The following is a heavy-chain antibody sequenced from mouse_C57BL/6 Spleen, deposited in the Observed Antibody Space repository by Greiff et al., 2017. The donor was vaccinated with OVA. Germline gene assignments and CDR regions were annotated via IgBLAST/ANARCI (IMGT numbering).Heavy chain of an antibody. V-gene: IGHV1-74*01. CDR3: APLYSNFWFAY. D-gene: IGHD2-5*01. CDR1: GYTFTSYW. Sequence: VQLQQPGAELVKPGASVKVSCKASGYTFTSYWMHWVKQRPGQGLEWIGRIHPSDSDTNYNQKFKGTATLTVDKSSSPAYMQLSSLTSEDSAVYYCAPLYSNFWFAYWGKGTLVTVSA. CDR2: IHPSDSDT. J-gene: IGHJ3*01.